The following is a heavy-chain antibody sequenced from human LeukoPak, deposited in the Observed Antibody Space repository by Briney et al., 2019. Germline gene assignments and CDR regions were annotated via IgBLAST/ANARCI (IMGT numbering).Heavy chain of an antibody. Sequence: GASVKVSCKASGYTFINHDINWVRQTAGQGLEWMGWMNPRTGVTQYAQKFRGRVNMTRDSSLSTAYMDLSGLTSDDTAVYYCAREGECSYGYVHYFYYMDVWGKGTTVTVSS. D-gene: IGHD2-15*01. J-gene: IGHJ6*03. V-gene: IGHV1-8*01. CDR2: MNPRTGVT. CDR1: GYTFINHD. CDR3: AREGECSYGYVHYFYYMDV.